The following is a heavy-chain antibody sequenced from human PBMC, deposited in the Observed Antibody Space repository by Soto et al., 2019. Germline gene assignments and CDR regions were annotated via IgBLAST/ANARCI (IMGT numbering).Heavy chain of an antibody. J-gene: IGHJ3*02. CDR2: IIPIFGTA. V-gene: IGHV1-69*01. Sequence: QVQLVQSGAEVKKPGSSVKVSCKASGGTFSSYAISWVRQAPGQGLEWMGGIIPIFGTANYAQKFQGRVTITADEATSTAYMELSSLRSEDTAVYYCATETEYYYDSSCYYLDAFDIWGQGTMVTVSS. CDR3: ATETEYYYDSSCYYLDAFDI. D-gene: IGHD3-22*01. CDR1: GGTFSSYA.